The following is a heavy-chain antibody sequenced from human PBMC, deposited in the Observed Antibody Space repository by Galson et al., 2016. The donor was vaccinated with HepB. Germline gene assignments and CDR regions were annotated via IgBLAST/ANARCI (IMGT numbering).Heavy chain of an antibody. Sequence: SLRLSCAASGFTFSNSAMHWVRQAPGRGLEWVAITSYDGSNKYYADSVKGRFTISRDNSKNPLYLQMNSLRAEDTAVYYCTRGRAGPVDYWGQGTLVTVSS. V-gene: IGHV3-30*04. CDR2: TSYDGSNK. D-gene: IGHD3-10*01. J-gene: IGHJ4*02. CDR3: TRGRAGPVDY. CDR1: GFTFSNSA.